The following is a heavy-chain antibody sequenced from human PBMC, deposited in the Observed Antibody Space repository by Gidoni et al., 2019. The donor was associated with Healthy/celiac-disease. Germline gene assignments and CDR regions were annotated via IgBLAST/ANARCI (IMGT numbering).Heavy chain of an antibody. CDR2: IKSKTDGGTT. D-gene: IGHD6-19*01. J-gene: IGHJ4*02. V-gene: IGHV3-15*01. CDR1: GFTFSNAW. CDR3: TTDGFLSQWLVY. Sequence: EVQLVESGGGLVKPGGSLRLSCAASGFTFSNAWMSWVRQAPGKGLAWVGRIKSKTDGGTTDYAAPVKGRFTISRDDSKNTLYLQMNSLKTEDTAVYYCTTDGFLSQWLVYWGQGTLVTVSS.